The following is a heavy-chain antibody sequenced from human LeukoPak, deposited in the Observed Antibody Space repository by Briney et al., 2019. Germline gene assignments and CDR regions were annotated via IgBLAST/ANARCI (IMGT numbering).Heavy chain of an antibody. CDR3: ARDSSSGFDY. V-gene: IGHV3-21*01. J-gene: IGHJ4*02. CDR2: ISSSSSYI. D-gene: IGHD6-6*01. CDR1: GFTFSSYS. Sequence: GGSLRLSCAASGFTFSSYSMNWVRQAPGKGLEWFSSISSSSSYIYYADSVKGRFTISRDNAKNSLYLQMNSLRAEDTAVYYCARDSSSGFDYWGQGTLVTVSS.